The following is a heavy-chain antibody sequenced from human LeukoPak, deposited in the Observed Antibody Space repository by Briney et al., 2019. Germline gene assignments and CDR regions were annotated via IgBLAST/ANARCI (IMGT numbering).Heavy chain of an antibody. J-gene: IGHJ6*02. V-gene: IGHV4-31*03. Sequence: PSETLSLTCTVSGDSINSLDLWSWVRQPPGKGLEWIGYIYYSGSTYYNPSLKSRVTISVDTSKNQFSLKLSSVTAADTAVYYCARDKVVVVPAAAYGMDVWGQGTTVTVSS. CDR3: ARDKVVVVPAAAYGMDV. CDR1: GDSINSLDL. D-gene: IGHD2-2*01. CDR2: IYYSGST.